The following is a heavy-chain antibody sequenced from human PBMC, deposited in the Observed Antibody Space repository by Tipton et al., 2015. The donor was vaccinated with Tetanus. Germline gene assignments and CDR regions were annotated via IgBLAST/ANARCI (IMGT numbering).Heavy chain of an antibody. J-gene: IGHJ4*02. CDR1: GFIFSSYG. D-gene: IGHD2-15*01. Sequence: SLRLSCAASGFIFSSYGIHWVRQAPGKGLEWVAGSWYDGTDKYYAGSGKGRFTISRDNSKNTLYLLMNSLRDGDTAVYYCGREAECSGGSCFSGDFDNWGQGPQVTVPS. CDR3: GREAECSGGSCFSGDFDN. CDR2: SWYDGTDK. V-gene: IGHV3-33*01.